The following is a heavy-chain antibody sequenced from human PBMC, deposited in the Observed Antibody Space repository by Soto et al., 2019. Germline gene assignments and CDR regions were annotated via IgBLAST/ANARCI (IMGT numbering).Heavy chain of an antibody. CDR1: GFTFSTYA. Sequence: EVQLLGSGGGLVQTGGSLRLSCAASGFTFSTYAMSWVRQAPGKGLEWVSNMSGSADATFYADSVKGRFAIFRDNSRTMFYLQMTSLRAEDTAVYYCAKGGDGYCSTTSCLFHFDYWGPGTLATVSS. CDR2: MSGSADAT. CDR3: AKGGDGYCSTTSCLFHFDY. D-gene: IGHD2-2*01. J-gene: IGHJ4*02. V-gene: IGHV3-23*01.